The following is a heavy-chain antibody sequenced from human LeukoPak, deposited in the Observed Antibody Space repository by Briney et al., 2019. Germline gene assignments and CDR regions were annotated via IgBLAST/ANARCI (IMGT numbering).Heavy chain of an antibody. Sequence: PSETLSLTCAVYGGSFSGYYWSWLRQPPGKGLEWIGEINHSGSTNYNPSLKSRVTISVDTSKNQFSLKLSSVTAADTAVYYCARLVGYFWSGYRTYYYYMDVWGKGTTVTVSS. D-gene: IGHD3-3*01. CDR1: GGSFSGYY. V-gene: IGHV4-34*01. CDR2: INHSGST. CDR3: ARLVGYFWSGYRTYYYYMDV. J-gene: IGHJ6*03.